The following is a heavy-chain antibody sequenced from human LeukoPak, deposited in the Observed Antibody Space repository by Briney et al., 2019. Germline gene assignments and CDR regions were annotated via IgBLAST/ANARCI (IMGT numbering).Heavy chain of an antibody. V-gene: IGHV3-21*06. J-gene: IGHJ4*02. CDR2: ISSSSTYI. Sequence: TGGSLRLSCAASGFTFKNAWMSWVRQAPGKGLEWVSSISSSSTYIYYADSVKGRFTISRDNAKNSLYLQMNSLRAEDTAVYYCGTWTTVASYFDYWGQGTLVTVSS. D-gene: IGHD4-17*01. CDR3: GTWTTVASYFDY. CDR1: GFTFKNAW.